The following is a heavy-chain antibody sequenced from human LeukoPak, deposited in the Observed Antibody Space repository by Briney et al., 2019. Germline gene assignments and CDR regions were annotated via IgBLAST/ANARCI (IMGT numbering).Heavy chain of an antibody. CDR1: GGSFSGYY. CDR2: INHSGST. J-gene: IGHJ4*02. V-gene: IGHV4-34*01. Sequence: KPSETLSLTCAVYGGSFSGYYWSWIRQPPGKGLEWIGEINHSGSTNYNPSLKSRVTISVDTSKNQFSLKLSSVTAADTAVYYCASEDYGDFTRLDYWGQGTLVTVSS. D-gene: IGHD4-17*01. CDR3: ASEDYGDFTRLDY.